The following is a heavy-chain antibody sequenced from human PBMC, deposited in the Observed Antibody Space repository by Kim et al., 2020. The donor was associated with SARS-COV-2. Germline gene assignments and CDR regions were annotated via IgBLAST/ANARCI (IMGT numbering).Heavy chain of an antibody. Sequence: YPPSLKSRVTMSLDTSKNQFSLKPTSVTTEDTAVYYCARGLLGIPAALDYWGQGALVTVSS. CDR3: ARGLLGIPAALDY. J-gene: IGHJ4*02. V-gene: IGHV4-59*09. D-gene: IGHD2-2*01.